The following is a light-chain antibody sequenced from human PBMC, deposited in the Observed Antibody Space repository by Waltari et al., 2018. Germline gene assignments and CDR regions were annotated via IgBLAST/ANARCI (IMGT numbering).Light chain of an antibody. J-gene: IGKJ2*03. CDR2: DGS. CDR1: KDINKW. CDR3: QQAHSFPYS. Sequence: DIQMTQSPSSVSASVGDRVTITCRASKDINKWLAWFQQTPGKAPKLLIYDGSSLQSGVPSRFSGSGSGADFTLTISTLQPEDSATYYCQQAHSFPYSFGQGTKLEIK. V-gene: IGKV1-12*01.